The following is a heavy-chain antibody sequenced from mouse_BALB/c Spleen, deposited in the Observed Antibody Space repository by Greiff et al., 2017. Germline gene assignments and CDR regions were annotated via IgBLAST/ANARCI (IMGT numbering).Heavy chain of an antibody. J-gene: IGHJ2*01. D-gene: IGHD2-4*01. CDR1: GYSITSDYA. CDR2: ISYSGST. V-gene: IGHV3-2*02. CDR3: ARNDYEGVDY. Sequence: EVKLVESGPGLVKPSQSLSLTCTVTGYSITSDYAWNWIRQFPGNKLEWMGYISYSGSTSYNPSLKSRISITRDTSKNQFFLQLNSVTTEDTATYYCARNDYEGVDYWGQGTTLTVSS.